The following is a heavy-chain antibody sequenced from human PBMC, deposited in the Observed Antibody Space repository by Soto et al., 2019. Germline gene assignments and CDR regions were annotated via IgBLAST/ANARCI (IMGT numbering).Heavy chain of an antibody. V-gene: IGHV5-51*01. CDR3: ARRGRDGYNYYLDY. J-gene: IGHJ4*02. D-gene: IGHD5-18*01. CDR1: GYSFTSYW. CDR2: IYPGDSDT. Sequence: GESLKISCKGSGYSFTSYWIGWVRQMPGKGLEWMGIIYPGDSDTRYSPSFQGQVTISAAKSISTAYLQWSSPKAPATAMYYCARRGRDGYNYYLDYWGQGTLLNVSS.